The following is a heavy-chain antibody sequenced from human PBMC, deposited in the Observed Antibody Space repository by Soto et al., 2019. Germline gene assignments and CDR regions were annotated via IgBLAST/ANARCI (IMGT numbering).Heavy chain of an antibody. Sequence: EVQLVESGGGLVKPGGSLRLSCAASGFTFSNAWMNWVRQAPGKGLEWVGRIKSTTDGGTTDYAAPVKGRFTISRDYSNNTLYLQMNSLKTEAPAVYYCTTPPPYSSSRRFDSWGQGTLVTFSS. CDR3: TTPPPYSSSRRFDS. V-gene: IGHV3-15*07. J-gene: IGHJ4*02. D-gene: IGHD6-6*01. CDR1: GFTFSNAW. CDR2: IKSTTDGGTT.